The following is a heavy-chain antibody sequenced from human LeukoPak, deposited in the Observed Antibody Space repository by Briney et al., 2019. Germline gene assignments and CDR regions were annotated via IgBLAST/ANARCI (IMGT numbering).Heavy chain of an antibody. J-gene: IGHJ4*02. CDR3: ARDLVATITGFGY. D-gene: IGHD5-24*01. V-gene: IGHV3-7*01. Sequence: GGSLRLSCAASGFTFSSYAMSWVRQAPGKGLEWVANIKQDASERFYVDSVKGRFTISRDNAKNSLYLQMNSLRAEDTAVYYCARDLVATITGFGYWGQGTLVTVSS. CDR2: IKQDASER. CDR1: GFTFSSYA.